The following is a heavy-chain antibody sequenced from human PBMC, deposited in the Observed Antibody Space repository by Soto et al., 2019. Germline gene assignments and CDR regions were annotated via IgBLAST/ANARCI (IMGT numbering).Heavy chain of an antibody. CDR1: GYTFTNFG. J-gene: IGHJ4*02. CDR2: ISAYNGNT. D-gene: IGHD4-17*01. Sequence: QVQLVQSGAEVKKPGASVKVSCKASGYTFTNFGISWVRQAPGQGLEWMGWISAYNGNTNYAQKSQXXXTXXTNTSTSTAYMDVRTLRFDGTTLYYWARGGTTSHDWGQRTLVTVSS. V-gene: IGHV1-18*01. CDR3: ARGGTTSHD.